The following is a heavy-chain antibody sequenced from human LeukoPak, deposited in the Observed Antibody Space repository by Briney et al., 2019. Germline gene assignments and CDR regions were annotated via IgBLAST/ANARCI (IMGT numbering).Heavy chain of an antibody. CDR1: GGTFSSYA. CDR3: ARVQRGEQWLVRGAFDI. D-gene: IGHD6-19*01. V-gene: IGHV1-69*06. J-gene: IGHJ3*02. Sequence: VKASCKASGGTFSSYAISWVRQAPGQGLEWMGGIIPIFGTANYAQKFQGRVTITADKSTSTAYMELSSLRSEDTAVYYCARVQRGEQWLVRGAFDIWGQGTMVTVSS. CDR2: IIPIFGTA.